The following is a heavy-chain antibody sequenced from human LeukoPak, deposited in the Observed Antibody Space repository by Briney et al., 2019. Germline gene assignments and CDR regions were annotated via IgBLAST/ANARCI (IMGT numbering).Heavy chain of an antibody. CDR2: ISSSSSTI. D-gene: IGHD3-22*01. Sequence: GSLRLSWAASGFTFSSYSINWVRQAPGKGLEWVSYISSSSSTIYYADSVKGRFTISRDNAKNSLYLQMNSLRAEDTAVYYCARDYYDSSGYDYFDYWGQGTLVTVSS. J-gene: IGHJ4*02. V-gene: IGHV3-48*01. CDR3: ARDYYDSSGYDYFDY. CDR1: GFTFSSYS.